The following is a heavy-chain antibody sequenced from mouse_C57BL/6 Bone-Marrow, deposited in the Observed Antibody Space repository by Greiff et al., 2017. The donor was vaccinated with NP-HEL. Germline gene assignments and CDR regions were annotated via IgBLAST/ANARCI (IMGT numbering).Heavy chain of an antibody. Sequence: QVQLQQPGAELVKPGASVKMSCKASGYTFTSYWITWVKQRPGQGLEWIGDIYPGSGSTNYNEKFKSKATLTVDTSSSTAYMQLSSLTSQDSAVYYCVRYCGYYYGSFDYWGQGTTLTVSS. V-gene: IGHV1-55*01. CDR3: VRYCGYYYGSFDY. CDR1: GYTFTSYW. D-gene: IGHD1-1*01. J-gene: IGHJ2*01. CDR2: IYPGSGST.